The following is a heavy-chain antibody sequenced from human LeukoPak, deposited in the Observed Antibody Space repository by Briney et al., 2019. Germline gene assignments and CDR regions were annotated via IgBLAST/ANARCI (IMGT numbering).Heavy chain of an antibody. V-gene: IGHV3-7*01. Sequence: GALRLSCGASGFSFSNQWMALVRPAPGKGPEWVANINPGGSEEYYVDSVKGRFTISRDDAKTSLYLQMDSLRAEDTAVYSCARWGLAYTIDQWGQGTLVTVSS. J-gene: IGHJ5*02. CDR1: GFSFSNQW. D-gene: IGHD2-21*01. CDR2: INPGGSEE. CDR3: ARWGLAYTIDQ.